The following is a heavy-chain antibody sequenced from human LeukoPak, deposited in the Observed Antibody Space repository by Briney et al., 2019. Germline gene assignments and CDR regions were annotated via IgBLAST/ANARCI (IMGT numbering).Heavy chain of an antibody. CDR2: ISGSGGST. V-gene: IGHV3-23*01. CDR1: GFTFSSYA. Sequence: PGGSLRLSCAASGFTFSSYAMTWVRQAPGKGLEWVSGISGSGGSTYYADSVKGRFTISRDNSKNTLYLQMNSLRAEDTAVYYCAKGLNWGGGYFDYWGQGTLVTVSS. J-gene: IGHJ4*02. CDR3: AKGLNWGGGYFDY. D-gene: IGHD7-27*01.